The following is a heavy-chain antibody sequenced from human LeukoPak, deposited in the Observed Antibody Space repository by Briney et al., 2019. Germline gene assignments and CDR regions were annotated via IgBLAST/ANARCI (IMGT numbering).Heavy chain of an antibody. CDR1: GGTFSSYA. D-gene: IGHD3-10*01. V-gene: IGHV1-69*13. CDR3: ARSRGRFGELLYAFDI. CDR2: IIPIFGTA. Sequence: SVKVSCKASGGTFSSYAISWVRQAPGQGLEWMGGIIPIFGTANYAQKFQGRVTITADESTSTAYMELSSLRSEDTAVYYCARSRGRFGELLYAFDIWGQGTMVTVSS. J-gene: IGHJ3*02.